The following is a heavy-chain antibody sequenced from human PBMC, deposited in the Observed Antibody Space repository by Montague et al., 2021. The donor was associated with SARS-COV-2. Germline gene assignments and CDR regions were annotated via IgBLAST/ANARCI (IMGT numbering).Heavy chain of an antibody. Sequence: SETLSLTCTVSDDSSSSSVYYWGWIRQPPGKGLEWIGTISYSGSTYHNPSLHSRVAISVDTSKKRFSLRLTSVTAADMAVYFCARDHYHSSWFKYWGPGTLVTVSS. D-gene: IGHD6-13*01. CDR1: DDSSSSSVYY. CDR2: ISYSGST. V-gene: IGHV4-39*07. CDR3: ARDHYHSSWFKY. J-gene: IGHJ4*02.